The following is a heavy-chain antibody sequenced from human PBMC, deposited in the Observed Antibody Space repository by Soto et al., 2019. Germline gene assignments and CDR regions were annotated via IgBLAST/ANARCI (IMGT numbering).Heavy chain of an antibody. CDR1: GYTFTGYY. CDR3: ALAVGVPGVANTDDAFDI. D-gene: IGHD6-19*01. J-gene: IGHJ3*02. Sequence: ASVKVSCKASGYTFTGYYMHWVRQAPGQGLEWMGWINPNSGGTNYAQKFQGWVTMTRDTSISTAYMELSRLRSDDTAVYYCALAVGVPGVANTDDAFDIWGQGTMVTVSS. CDR2: INPNSGGT. V-gene: IGHV1-2*04.